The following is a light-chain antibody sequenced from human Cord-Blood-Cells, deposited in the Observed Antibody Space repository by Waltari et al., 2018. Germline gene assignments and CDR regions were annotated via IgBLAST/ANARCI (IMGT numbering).Light chain of an antibody. CDR2: DAS. J-gene: IGKJ4*01. Sequence: DIQTTQSPSSLSASVGDRVTITCQASKDLSNYLNWYQQKPRKAPKLLIYDASNLETGVPARFSVSGSGTDFTFTISSIQPEDIATYNCQQYDNLPPALTFGGGTKVEIK. CDR3: QQYDNLPPALT. V-gene: IGKV1-33*01. CDR1: KDLSNY.